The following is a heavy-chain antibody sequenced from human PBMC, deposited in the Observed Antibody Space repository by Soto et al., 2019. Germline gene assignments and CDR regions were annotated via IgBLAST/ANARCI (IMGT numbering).Heavy chain of an antibody. D-gene: IGHD2-15*01. CDR2: INHSGST. CDR1: GGSFSGYY. J-gene: IGHJ5*02. V-gene: IGHV4-34*01. Sequence: PSETLSLTCAVYGGSFSGYYWSWIRQPPGKGLEWIGEINHSGSTNYNPSLKSRVTISVDTSKNQFSLKLSSVTAADTAVYYCAREGYCSGGSCYLNWFDPWGQGTLVTVSS. CDR3: AREGYCSGGSCYLNWFDP.